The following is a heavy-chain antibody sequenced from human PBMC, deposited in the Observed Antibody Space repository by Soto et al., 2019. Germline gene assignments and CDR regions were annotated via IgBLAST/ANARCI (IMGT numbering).Heavy chain of an antibody. D-gene: IGHD1-26*01. CDR3: ARVSHSGRYYRGYYGRDV. CDR2: ISAYNGNT. V-gene: IGHV1-18*04. J-gene: IGHJ6*02. Sequence: ASVKVSCKASGYTFTSYGISWVRQAPGQGLEWMGWISAYNGNTNYAQKLQGRVTMTTDTSTSTAYMELRSLRSDDTAVYYCARVSHSGRYYRGYYGRDVWRQGTTVTVSS. CDR1: GYTFTSYG.